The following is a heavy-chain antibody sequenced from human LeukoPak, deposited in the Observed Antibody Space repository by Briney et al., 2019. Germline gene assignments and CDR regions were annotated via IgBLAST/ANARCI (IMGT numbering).Heavy chain of an antibody. J-gene: IGHJ4*02. Sequence: ASVKVSCKASGYTFTGYYIHWVRQAPGQGLEWMGWINPNSGGTNYAQKFQGRVTMTRDPSITTAYMDLSRLKSDDTALYYCATEGYCNGAGCLHYWGQGTLVIVSS. V-gene: IGHV1-2*02. CDR3: ATEGYCNGAGCLHY. CDR2: INPNSGGT. D-gene: IGHD2-15*01. CDR1: GYTFTGYY.